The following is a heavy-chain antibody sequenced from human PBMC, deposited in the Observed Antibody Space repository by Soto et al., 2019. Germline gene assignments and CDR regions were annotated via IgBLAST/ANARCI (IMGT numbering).Heavy chain of an antibody. V-gene: IGHV3-23*01. CDR2: ISGSGGST. J-gene: IGHJ4*02. CDR1: GFTFSSYA. CDR3: AKKGKQQLGNDY. Sequence: EVQLLESGGGLVQPGGSLRLSCAASGFTFSSYAMSWVRQAPGKGLEWVSAISGSGGSTYYADSAKGRFTISRDNSKNTLYLQMNSLRAEDTAVYYCAKKGKQQLGNDYWGQGTLVTVSS. D-gene: IGHD6-13*01.